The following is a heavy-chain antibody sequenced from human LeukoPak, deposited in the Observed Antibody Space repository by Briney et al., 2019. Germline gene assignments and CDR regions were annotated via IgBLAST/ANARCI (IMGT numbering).Heavy chain of an antibody. J-gene: IGHJ5*02. V-gene: IGHV1-69*05. CDR3: ARAARYCSSTSCYNNWFDP. D-gene: IGHD2-2*02. Sequence: SVKVSCKASGGTFSSYAISWVRQAPGQGLEWMGGIIPIFGTANYAQKFQGRVTITTDESTSTAYMELSSLRSEDTAVYYCARAARYCSSTSCYNNWFDPWGQGTLVTVSS. CDR1: GGTFSSYA. CDR2: IIPIFGTA.